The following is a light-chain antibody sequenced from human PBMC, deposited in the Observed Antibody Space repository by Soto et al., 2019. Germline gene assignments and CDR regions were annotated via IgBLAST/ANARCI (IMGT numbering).Light chain of an antibody. CDR2: GAS. CDR3: QEYGGAPRT. Sequence: EIVLTQSPGTLSLSPGERATLSCRASQSVSSSYLGWYQQKPGQAHRLLIYGASNMATGIPDRFSGSGSGTDFTLIISRLEPEDFAVDYCQEYGGAPRTFGQGTTVDIK. CDR1: QSVSSSY. V-gene: IGKV3-20*01. J-gene: IGKJ1*01.